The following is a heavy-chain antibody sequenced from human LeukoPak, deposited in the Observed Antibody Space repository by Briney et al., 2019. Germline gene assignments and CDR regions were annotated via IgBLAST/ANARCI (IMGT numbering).Heavy chain of an antibody. Sequence: PGGSLRLSCAASGFTFSSYAMSWVRQAPGKGLEWVSAISGSGGSTYYADSVKGRFTISRDNAKNTLYLQMNSLRAEDTTVYYCARSLSSSWYEFDYWGQGTLVTVSS. CDR3: ARSLSSSWYEFDY. V-gene: IGHV3-23*01. CDR2: ISGSGGST. J-gene: IGHJ4*02. CDR1: GFTFSSYA. D-gene: IGHD6-13*01.